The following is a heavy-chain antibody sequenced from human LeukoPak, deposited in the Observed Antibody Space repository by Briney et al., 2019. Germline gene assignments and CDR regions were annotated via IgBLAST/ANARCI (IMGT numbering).Heavy chain of an antibody. J-gene: IGHJ4*02. CDR3: ARGRSSGWYSYY. D-gene: IGHD6-19*01. CDR1: GYTFTRYD. Sequence: AGVTVSCKDSGYTFTRYDINGVGQAPGQGVEGMGWMNPNSGNTAYPQKFQGRVTMTRNTSISTAYMELSSLRSEDTAVYYCARGRSSGWYSYYWGQGPLVTVSS. CDR2: MNPNSGNT. V-gene: IGHV1-8*01.